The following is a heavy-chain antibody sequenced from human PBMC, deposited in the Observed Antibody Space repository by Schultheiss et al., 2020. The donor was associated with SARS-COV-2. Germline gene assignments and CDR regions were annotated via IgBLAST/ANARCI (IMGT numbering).Heavy chain of an antibody. J-gene: IGHJ6*02. D-gene: IGHD4-23*01. CDR2: ITAYNGNT. CDR1: GYTFTSYG. V-gene: IGHV1-18*04. Sequence: ASVKVSCKASGYTFTSYGISWVRQAPGQGLEWMGWITAYNGNTNYAQKLQGRVTMTTDTSTSTAYMELRSLTSDDTAVYYCARLRWELRYHYYYSMDVWGQGTTVTVSS. CDR3: ARLRWELRYHYYYSMDV.